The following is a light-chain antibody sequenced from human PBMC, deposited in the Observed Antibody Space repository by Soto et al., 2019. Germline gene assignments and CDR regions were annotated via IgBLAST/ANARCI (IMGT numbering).Light chain of an antibody. CDR1: SSDVGGYKY. V-gene: IGLV2-14*01. CDR2: DVS. J-gene: IGLJ2*01. CDR3: SSYTSSSTLVV. Sequence: QSASVSGSPGQSITISCTGTSSDVGGYKYVSWSQQHPGKAPKLMIYDVSNRPSGVSNRFSGSKSGKTASLTISGLQAEDEADYYCSSYTSSSTLVVFGGGTTLTVL.